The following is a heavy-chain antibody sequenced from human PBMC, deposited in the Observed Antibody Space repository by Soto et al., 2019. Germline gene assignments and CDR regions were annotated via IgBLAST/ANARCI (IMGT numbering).Heavy chain of an antibody. V-gene: IGHV3-53*01. D-gene: IGHD4-17*01. CDR2: IYSGGST. J-gene: IGHJ3*02. Sequence: GGSLRLSCAASGFTVSSNYMSWVRQAPGKGLEWVSVIYSGGSTYYADSVKGRFTISRDNSKNTLYLQMNSLRAEDTAVYYCARERHYGDYAGSCAFDIWGQGTMVTVSS. CDR3: ARERHYGDYAGSCAFDI. CDR1: GFTVSSNY.